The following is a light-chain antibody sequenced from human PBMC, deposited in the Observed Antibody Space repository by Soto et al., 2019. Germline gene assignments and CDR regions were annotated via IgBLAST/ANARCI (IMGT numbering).Light chain of an antibody. CDR1: SSDVGGYNY. CDR3: SSYTSSIS. CDR2: DVN. V-gene: IGLV2-14*01. J-gene: IGLJ2*01. Sequence: QSALTQPASVSGSPGQSITISCTGTSSDVGGYNYVSWYQQHPGKAPKLMIYDVNTRPSGVSNRFSGSKSGNTASLTISGLQAEDEADYYCSSYTSSISFGGGPSSPS.